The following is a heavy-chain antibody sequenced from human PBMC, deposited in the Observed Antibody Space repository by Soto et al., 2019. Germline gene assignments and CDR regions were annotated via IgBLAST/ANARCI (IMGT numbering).Heavy chain of an antibody. CDR1: GGTFSSYT. CDR3: ARGHSYGFSPNNWFDP. J-gene: IGHJ5*02. CDR2: IIPILGIA. V-gene: IGHV1-69*02. D-gene: IGHD5-18*01. Sequence: SVKVSCKASGGTFSSYTISWVRQAPGQGLEWMGRIIPILGIANYAQKFQGRVTITADKSTSTAYMELSSLRSEDTAVYYCARGHSYGFSPNNWFDPWGQGTLVTVSS.